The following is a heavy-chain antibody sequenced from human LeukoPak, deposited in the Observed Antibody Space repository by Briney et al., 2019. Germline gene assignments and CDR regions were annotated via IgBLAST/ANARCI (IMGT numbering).Heavy chain of an antibody. V-gene: IGHV3-9*03. Sequence: GGSLRLSCAASGFTFDDYAMHWVRQAPGKGLERVSGISWNSGSIGYADSVKGRFTISRDNAKNSLYLQMNSLRAEDMALYYCAKDISPDTAMVGGAFDIWGQGTMVTVSS. CDR1: GFTFDDYA. CDR3: AKDISPDTAMVGGAFDI. CDR2: ISWNSGSI. J-gene: IGHJ3*02. D-gene: IGHD5-18*01.